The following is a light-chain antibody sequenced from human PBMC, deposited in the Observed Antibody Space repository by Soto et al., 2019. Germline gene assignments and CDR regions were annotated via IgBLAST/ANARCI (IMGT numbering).Light chain of an antibody. CDR2: EVN. J-gene: IGLJ1*01. V-gene: IGLV2-14*01. CDR1: SSDIGAYDY. Sequence: QSALTQPASLSGSPGQSITISCTGTSSDIGAYDYVSWFQQHPGKAPKLMISEVNNRPSGVSNRFSGSKSGNTAYLTISGLQVEDEAEYFCLSFITTSTHVFGTGTKVTVL. CDR3: LSFITTSTHV.